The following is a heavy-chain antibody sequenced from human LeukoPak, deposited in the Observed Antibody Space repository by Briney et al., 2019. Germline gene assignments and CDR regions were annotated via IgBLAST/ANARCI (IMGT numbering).Heavy chain of an antibody. CDR3: AKQSSRRELLLDY. Sequence: HPSETLSLTCTVSGGSISNGDHYWSWVRQAPGKGLEWVSAISGSGGSTYYADSVKGRFTISRDNSKNTLYLQMNSLRAEDTAVYYCAKQSSRRELLLDYWGQGTLVTVSS. CDR1: GGSISNGDHY. D-gene: IGHD1-26*01. CDR2: ISGSGGST. V-gene: IGHV3-23*01. J-gene: IGHJ4*02.